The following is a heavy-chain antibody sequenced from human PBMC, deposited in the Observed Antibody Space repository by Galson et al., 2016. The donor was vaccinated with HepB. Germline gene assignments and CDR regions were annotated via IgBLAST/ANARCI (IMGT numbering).Heavy chain of an antibody. V-gene: IGHV1-69*04. CDR3: ARDHCTGGVCYYSPWYYGMDV. D-gene: IGHD2-8*02. Sequence: SVKVSCKASGVTFISYAFSWVRQAPGQGLEWMGRIVPILAMANYAQKFQGRVTITADTSKNQFSLKLTSVTAADTAVYYCARDHCTGGVCYYSPWYYGMDVWGQGTTVTVSS. J-gene: IGHJ6*02. CDR2: IVPILAMA. CDR1: GVTFISYA.